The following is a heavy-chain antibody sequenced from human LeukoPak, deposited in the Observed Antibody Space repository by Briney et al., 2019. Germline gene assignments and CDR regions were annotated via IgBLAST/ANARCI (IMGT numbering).Heavy chain of an antibody. CDR3: ARPYYYDSRIDP. Sequence: SETLSLTCTVSGGSISSGAYYRIWIRQPPGKGLEWIAYMYYSGSTYYNPSLKSRVTMSADTSKNQLSLKLSSVTAADTAVYYCARPYYYDSRIDPWGQGILVTVSS. CDR2: MYYSGST. J-gene: IGHJ5*02. D-gene: IGHD3-22*01. CDR1: GGSISSGAYY. V-gene: IGHV4-30-4*01.